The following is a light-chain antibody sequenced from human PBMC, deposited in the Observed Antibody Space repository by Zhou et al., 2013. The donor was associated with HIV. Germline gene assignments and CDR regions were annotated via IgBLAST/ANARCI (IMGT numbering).Light chain of an antibody. J-gene: IGKJ2*01. V-gene: IGKV1-5*03. CDR2: KAS. Sequence: DIQMTQSPSSLSASVGDTVTITCRASQSIGSSLAWFQQRAGKAPKLLIHKASSLESGVPSRFSGGGSDREFTLTISSLQPDDFASYYCQQCNIYPYTFGLGDQSGDQT. CDR3: QQCNIYPYT. CDR1: QSIGSS.